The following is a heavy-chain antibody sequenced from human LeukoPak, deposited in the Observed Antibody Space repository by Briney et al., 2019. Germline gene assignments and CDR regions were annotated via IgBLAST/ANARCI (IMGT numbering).Heavy chain of an antibody. V-gene: IGHV1-18*01. CDR1: GYTFTNYG. Sequence: ASVKVSCKASGYTFTNYGISWVRQAPGQGLEWMGWVSAYNGNTNYAQKLQGRVTMTTDTSTSTAYMELRSLRSDDTAVYYCARAGHDILTGYYPDYWGQGTLVTVSS. J-gene: IGHJ4*02. CDR3: ARAGHDILTGYYPDY. CDR2: VSAYNGNT. D-gene: IGHD3-9*01.